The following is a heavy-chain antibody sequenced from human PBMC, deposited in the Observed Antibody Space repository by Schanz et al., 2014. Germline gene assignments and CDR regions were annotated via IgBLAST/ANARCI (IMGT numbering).Heavy chain of an antibody. CDR2: VSRSTPDI. V-gene: IGHV3-48*01. CDR1: GFMFSSYG. Sequence: EVQLVESGGGVVQPGRSLRLSCAASGFMFSSYGMHWVRQAPGKGLEWVSYVSRSTPDIYYADSVKGRFTISRDNSKNTLYLEVNSLRPEDTALYYCARDNSHWLVDYWGQGTLVTVSS. CDR3: ARDNSHWLVDY. D-gene: IGHD6-19*01. J-gene: IGHJ4*02.